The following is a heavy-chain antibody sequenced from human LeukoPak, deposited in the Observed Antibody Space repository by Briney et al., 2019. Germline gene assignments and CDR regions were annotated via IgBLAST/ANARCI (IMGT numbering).Heavy chain of an antibody. D-gene: IGHD6-19*01. V-gene: IGHV3-21*04. CDR1: GFTFSSYS. CDR3: AKVGSSGWYLFMAFDY. J-gene: IGHJ4*02. Sequence: GGSLRLSCAASGFTFSSYSMNWVRQAPGKGLEWVSSISSSSSYIYYADSVKGRFTISRDNAKNSLYLQMNSLRAEDTAVYYCAKVGSSGWYLFMAFDYWGQGTLVTVSS. CDR2: ISSSSSYI.